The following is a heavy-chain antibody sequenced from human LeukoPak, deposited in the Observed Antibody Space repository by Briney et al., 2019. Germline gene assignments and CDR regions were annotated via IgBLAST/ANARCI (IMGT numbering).Heavy chain of an antibody. CDR3: ALYSSSIGLDY. CDR1: GYTFTSYD. J-gene: IGHJ4*02. V-gene: IGHV1-8*03. Sequence: ASVKVSCKASGYTFTSYDINWVRQATGQGLEWMGWMNPNSGNTGYPQKFQGRVTITRNTTISTAYMELSSLRSEDTAVYYCALYSSSIGLDYWGRGTLVTVSS. CDR2: MNPNSGNT. D-gene: IGHD6-6*01.